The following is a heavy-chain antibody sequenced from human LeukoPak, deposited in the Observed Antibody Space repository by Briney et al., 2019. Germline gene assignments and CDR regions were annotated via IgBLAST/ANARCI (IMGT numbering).Heavy chain of an antibody. D-gene: IGHD4-17*01. CDR3: AKGVDYAWDFDY. Sequence: GGSLRLSCAASGFTFSSYAMSWVRQAPGKELEWVSAISGSGGSTYYADSVKGRFTISRDNSKNTLYLQMNSLRAEDTAVYYCAKGVDYAWDFDYWGQGTLVTVSS. CDR1: GFTFSSYA. CDR2: ISGSGGST. J-gene: IGHJ4*02. V-gene: IGHV3-23*01.